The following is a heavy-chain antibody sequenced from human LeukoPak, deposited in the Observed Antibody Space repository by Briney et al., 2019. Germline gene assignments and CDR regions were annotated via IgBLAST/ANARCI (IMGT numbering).Heavy chain of an antibody. CDR2: IYPGDSDT. V-gene: IGHV5-51*01. Sequence: GESLKISWKGSGYNFTSYWIGWVRQMPGKGLEWMGIIYPGDSDTRYSPSFQGQVTISADKSISTAYLQWSSLKDSDTAMYYCARSWNSGYHNWFDPWGQGTLVTVSS. CDR1: GYNFTSYW. D-gene: IGHD3-22*01. J-gene: IGHJ5*02. CDR3: ARSWNSGYHNWFDP.